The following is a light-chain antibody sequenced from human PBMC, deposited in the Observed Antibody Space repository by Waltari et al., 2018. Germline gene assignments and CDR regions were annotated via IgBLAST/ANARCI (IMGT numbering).Light chain of an antibody. CDR1: NSNVGSYNL. V-gene: IGLV2-23*03. CDR2: EGN. CDR3: CSNVGSSVF. J-gene: IGLJ2*01. Sequence: QSALTQPAPVSGSPGQSITISCTGFNSNVGSYNLVSWYQKHPGKTPKLLIYEGNRRPSGVSNRFSGSKSDNTASLTLSGLQAEDEADYYCCSNVGSSVFFGGGTKLTVL.